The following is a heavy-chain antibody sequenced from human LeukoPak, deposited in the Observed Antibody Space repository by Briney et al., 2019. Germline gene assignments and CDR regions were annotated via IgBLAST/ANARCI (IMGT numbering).Heavy chain of an antibody. CDR1: GFTFSSHW. Sequence: PGGSLRLSCAASGFTFSSHWMHWVRQAPGKGLVWVSRINSDGSSTSYADSVKGRFTISRDNAKNTLYLQMNSLRAEDTALYYCAREWFGEGNYYYYMDVWGKGTTVTISS. J-gene: IGHJ6*03. V-gene: IGHV3-74*01. CDR2: INSDGSST. CDR3: AREWFGEGNYYYYMDV. D-gene: IGHD3-10*01.